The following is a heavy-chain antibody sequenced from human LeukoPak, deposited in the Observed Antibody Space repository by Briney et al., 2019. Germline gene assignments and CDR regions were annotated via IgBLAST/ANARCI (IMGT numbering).Heavy chain of an antibody. CDR3: AKTGGYSNYYFDY. Sequence: GGSLRLSCAASGFTFEDYAMHWVRQAPGKGLEWVSGISWNSGSIGHADSVKGRFTISRDNAKNSLYLQMNSLRTEDTALYYCAKTGGYSNYYFDYWGQGTLVTVSS. V-gene: IGHV3-9*01. CDR1: GFTFEDYA. D-gene: IGHD4-4*01. J-gene: IGHJ4*02. CDR2: ISWNSGSI.